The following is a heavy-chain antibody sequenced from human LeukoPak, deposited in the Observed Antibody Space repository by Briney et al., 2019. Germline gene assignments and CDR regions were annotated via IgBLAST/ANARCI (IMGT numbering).Heavy chain of an antibody. J-gene: IGHJ4*02. V-gene: IGHV3-7*01. CDR1: GFTFSSYW. CDR2: IKQDGSEK. Sequence: GGSLRLSCAASGFTFSSYWMSWVRQAPGKGLEWVANIKQDGSEKYYVDSVKGRFTLSRDNAKNSLYLQMNSLRAEDTAVYYCARVYGSGTYLFDYWGQGTLVTVSS. D-gene: IGHD3-10*01. CDR3: ARVYGSGTYLFDY.